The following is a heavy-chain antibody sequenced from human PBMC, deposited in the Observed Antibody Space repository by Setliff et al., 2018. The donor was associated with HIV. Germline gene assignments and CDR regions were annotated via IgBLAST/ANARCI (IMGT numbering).Heavy chain of an antibody. J-gene: IGHJ5*02. V-gene: IGHV4-4*09. CDR1: GDSISSYS. D-gene: IGHD2-15*01. Sequence: ASETLSLTCTVSGDSISSYSWNWIRQSPGGGLEWLGFIFSSGSTKYNPSLQSRVTMSIDTSKNQFSLRLTSVTAADTAVYYCARRIDDSCSFPDKNWFDTWGQGSLVTVSS. CDR3: ARRIDDSCSFPDKNWFDT. CDR2: IFSSGST.